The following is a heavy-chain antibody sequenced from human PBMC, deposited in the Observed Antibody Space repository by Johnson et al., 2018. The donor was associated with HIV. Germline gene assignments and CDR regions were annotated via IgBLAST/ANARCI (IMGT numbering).Heavy chain of an antibody. J-gene: IGHJ3*02. D-gene: IGHD6-6*01. CDR1: GFTFRSYA. Sequence: QVQLVESGGGVVQPGRSLRLSCAASGFTFRSYAMHWVRQAPGKGLEWVAVISYDGSNKYYADSVKGRFTISRDNSKNTLYLQMNSLRAEDPAVYYCARDRGIAARPFRYAFDIGGQGTMVTVSS. CDR3: ARDRGIAARPFRYAFDI. V-gene: IGHV3-30*04. CDR2: ISYDGSNK.